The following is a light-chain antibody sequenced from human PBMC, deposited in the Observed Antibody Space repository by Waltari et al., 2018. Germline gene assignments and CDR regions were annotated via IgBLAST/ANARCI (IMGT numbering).Light chain of an antibody. CDR3: ATWDDSLKGVV. J-gene: IGLJ3*02. V-gene: IGLV1-44*01. CDR2: NNN. Sequence: QSVVTQPPSASETPGQRVTISFRGSNSTIGRNNVHWYQQLPGTAPKLLIYNNNQRPSGVPDRVSGSKSGTSASLAISGLQSEDEADYFCATWDDSLKGVVFGGGTKLTVL. CDR1: NSTIGRNN.